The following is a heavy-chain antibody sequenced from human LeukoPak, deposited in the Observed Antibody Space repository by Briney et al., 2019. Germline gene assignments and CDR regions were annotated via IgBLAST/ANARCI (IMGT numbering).Heavy chain of an antibody. V-gene: IGHV3-20*04. D-gene: IGHD4-17*01. CDR3: ARGSFGIHDYARSPFDP. CDR2: INWNGGST. J-gene: IGHJ5*02. CDR1: GFTFDDYA. Sequence: PGGSLRLSCAASGFTFDDYAMNWVRQAPGKGLEWVSGINWNGGSTGHADSVKGRFTISRDNAKNSLYLQMNSLRAEDTALYYCARGSFGIHDYARSPFDPWGQGTLVTVSS.